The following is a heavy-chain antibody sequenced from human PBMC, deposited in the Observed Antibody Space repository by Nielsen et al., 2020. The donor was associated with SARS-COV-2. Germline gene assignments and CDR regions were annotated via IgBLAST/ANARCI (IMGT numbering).Heavy chain of an antibody. V-gene: IGHV4-31*03. CDR3: ARGAAWFDP. Sequence: LRLSCTVSGDSITSGGSHWSWIRHHPSRGLEWLGFTSYDGNTYSNPSLKSRLIISVDTSENQFSLRLNSVTAADTAIYFCARGAAWFDPWGQGTRVTVSS. CDR1: GDSITSGGSH. CDR2: TSYDGNT. J-gene: IGHJ5*02. D-gene: IGHD2-15*01.